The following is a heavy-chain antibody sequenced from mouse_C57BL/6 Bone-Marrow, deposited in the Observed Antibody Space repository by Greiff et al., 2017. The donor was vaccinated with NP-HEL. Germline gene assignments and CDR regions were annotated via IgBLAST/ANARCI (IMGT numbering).Heavy chain of an antibody. D-gene: IGHD1-1*01. CDR2: IDPETGGT. J-gene: IGHJ4*01. V-gene: IGHV1-15*01. Sequence: SGAELVRPGASVTLSCKASGYTFTDYEMHWVKQTPVHGLEWIGAIDPETGGTAYNQKFKGKAILTADKSSSTAYMELRSLTSEDSAVYYCTRITTDWGKGTSVTVSS. CDR1: GYTFTDYE. CDR3: TRITTD.